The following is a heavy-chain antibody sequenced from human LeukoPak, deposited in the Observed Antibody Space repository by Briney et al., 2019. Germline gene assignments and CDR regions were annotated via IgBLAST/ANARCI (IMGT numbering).Heavy chain of an antibody. CDR3: VKSYCADY. V-gene: IGHV3-74*01. D-gene: IGHD3-10*01. Sequence: GGSLRLSCAASGFTFSGYWMHWVRQAQGEGLVSVSRINSDGSSTSYADSVRGRFTISRDNAKNTLYLQMNSLRAEDTAVYYCVKSYCADYWGQGTLVTVSS. CDR1: GFTFSGYW. CDR2: INSDGSST. J-gene: IGHJ4*02.